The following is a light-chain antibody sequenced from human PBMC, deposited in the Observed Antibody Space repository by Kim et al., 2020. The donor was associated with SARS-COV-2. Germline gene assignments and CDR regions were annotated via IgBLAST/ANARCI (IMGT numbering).Light chain of an antibody. V-gene: IGKV3-15*01. Sequence: VNDNLAWYQQNPGQPPRLLVYGGSVTPTYIPARFSGSGSKTEYTLTVTSLQSEDFAIYYCQQYDEWPWTFGQGTKVDIK. CDR2: GGS. CDR1: VNDN. J-gene: IGKJ1*01. CDR3: QQYDEWPWT.